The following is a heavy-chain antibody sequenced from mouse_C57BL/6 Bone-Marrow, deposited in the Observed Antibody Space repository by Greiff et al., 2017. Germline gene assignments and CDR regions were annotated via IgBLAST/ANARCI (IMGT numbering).Heavy chain of an antibody. V-gene: IGHV1-19*01. Sequence: EVQLQQSGPVLVKPGASVKMSCKASGYTFTDYYMNWVKQSHGKSLEWIGVINPYNGGTSYNQKFKGKATLTVDKSSSTAYMELNSLTSEDSAVYYCARISLYYYGSSSLDYGGQGTTLTVSS. CDR3: ARISLYYYGSSSLDY. CDR2: INPYNGGT. CDR1: GYTFTDYY. D-gene: IGHD1-1*01. J-gene: IGHJ2*01.